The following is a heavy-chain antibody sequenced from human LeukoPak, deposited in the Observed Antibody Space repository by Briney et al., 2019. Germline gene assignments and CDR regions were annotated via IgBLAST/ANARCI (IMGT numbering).Heavy chain of an antibody. Sequence: GGSLRLSCAAFGFTFSTYGMHWVRQAPGKGLEWVSYISSSGSTIYYADSVKGRFTISRDNAKNSLYLQMNSLRAEDTAVYYCAELGITMIGGVWGKGTTVTISS. J-gene: IGHJ6*04. CDR1: GFTFSTYG. CDR2: ISSSGSTI. CDR3: AELGITMIGGV. V-gene: IGHV3-48*04. D-gene: IGHD3-10*02.